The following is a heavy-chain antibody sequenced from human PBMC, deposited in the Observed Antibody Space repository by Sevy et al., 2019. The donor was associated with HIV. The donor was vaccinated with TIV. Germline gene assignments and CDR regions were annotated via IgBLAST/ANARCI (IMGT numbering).Heavy chain of an antibody. Sequence: GGSLRLSCAASGFTFSSYPLHWVRQAPGKGLEWVAVISFDGTKKYYADSVKGRFTISRDNSKNTLYLRMSSLRAGDTAAYYCTRPYDVQLWGTDYFYYWGQGTLVTVSS. CDR3: TRPYDVQLWGTDYFYY. D-gene: IGHD5-18*01. CDR2: ISFDGTKK. V-gene: IGHV3-30-3*01. CDR1: GFTFSSYP. J-gene: IGHJ4*02.